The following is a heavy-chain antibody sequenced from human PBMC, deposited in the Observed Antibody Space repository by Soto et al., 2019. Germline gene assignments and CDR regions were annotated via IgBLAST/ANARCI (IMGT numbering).Heavy chain of an antibody. CDR3: ARGPTVTNWFDP. Sequence: QVQLVQSGAEVKKPGSSVKVSCKASGGTFSSYTISWVRQAPGQGLEWMGRIIPILGIANYAQKFQGRVTITADKSTSTAYMELSSLRSEDTAVYYCARGPTVTNWFDPWGQGTLVTVSS. V-gene: IGHV1-69*02. D-gene: IGHD4-17*01. CDR1: GGTFSSYT. J-gene: IGHJ5*02. CDR2: IIPILGIA.